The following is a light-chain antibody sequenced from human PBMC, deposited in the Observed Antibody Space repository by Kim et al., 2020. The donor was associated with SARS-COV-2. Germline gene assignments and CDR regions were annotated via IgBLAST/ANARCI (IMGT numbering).Light chain of an antibody. CDR2: EVN. CDR3: SSYAGSNVI. V-gene: IGLV2-8*01. Sequence: QSVLTQPPSASGSPGQSVTISCTGTSSDVGGYNYVSWYQQHPGKAPKLMIFEVNKRPSGVPNRFSGSKSVNTASLTVSGLQAEDEADYYCSSYAGSNVIFGGGTQLTVL. J-gene: IGLJ2*01. CDR1: SSDVGGYNY.